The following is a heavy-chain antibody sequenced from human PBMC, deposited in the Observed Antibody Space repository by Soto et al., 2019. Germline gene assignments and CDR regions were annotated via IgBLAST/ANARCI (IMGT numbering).Heavy chain of an antibody. CDR3: AVLTTVTDADY. Sequence: ESGGGLVQPGGSLRLSCAASGFMFSRYVMSWVRQAPGKGLEWVSGVSGSGSRTYYADSVKGRFSISRDNSRNTLYLQLNSLRAEDTAVYYCAVLTTVTDADYWGQGTLVTVPS. CDR1: GFMFSRYV. J-gene: IGHJ4*02. D-gene: IGHD4-17*01. CDR2: VSGSGSRT. V-gene: IGHV3-23*01.